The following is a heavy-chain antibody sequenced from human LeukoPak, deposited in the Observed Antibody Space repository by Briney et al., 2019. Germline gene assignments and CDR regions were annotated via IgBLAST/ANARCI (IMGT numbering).Heavy chain of an antibody. Sequence: PSETLSLTCTVSGGSISSSSYYWGWIRQPPGKGLEWTGSIYYSGSTYYNPSLKSRVTVSVDTSKNQFSLKLSSVTAADTAVYYCARLLPNYSGYDPWGQGTLVTVSS. D-gene: IGHD5-12*01. J-gene: IGHJ5*02. CDR3: ARLLPNYSGYDP. CDR2: IYYSGST. CDR1: GGSISSSSYY. V-gene: IGHV4-39*01.